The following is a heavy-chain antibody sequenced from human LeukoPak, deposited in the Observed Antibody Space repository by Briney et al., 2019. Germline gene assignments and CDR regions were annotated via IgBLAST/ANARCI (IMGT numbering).Heavy chain of an antibody. Sequence: GGSLRLSCAASGFTFSTYGMHWVRQAPGKGLEWVAFVRYDGSKKYYTNSVKGRFTISRDNSKNTLYLQMNSLRAEDTAVYYCAKSSPYCSGDSCYSGGTDYWGQGTLVAVSS. CDR3: AKSSPYCSGDSCYSGGTDY. CDR2: VRYDGSKK. V-gene: IGHV3-30*02. D-gene: IGHD2-15*01. CDR1: GFTFSTYG. J-gene: IGHJ4*02.